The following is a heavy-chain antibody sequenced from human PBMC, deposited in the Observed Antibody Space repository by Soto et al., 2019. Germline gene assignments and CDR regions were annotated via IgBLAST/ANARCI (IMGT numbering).Heavy chain of an antibody. CDR2: IYYSGST. CDR1: GGSISSSSYY. V-gene: IGHV4-39*01. Sequence: SETLSLTCTVSGGSISSSSYYWGWIRQPPGKGLEWIGSIYYSGSTYYNPSLKSRVTISVDTSKNQFSLKLSSVTAADTAVYYCARQLRDGYNSGPTGVRVGPRAYFQHWGQGTLVTVSS. D-gene: IGHD5-12*01. J-gene: IGHJ1*01. CDR3: ARQLRDGYNSGPTGVRVGPRAYFQH.